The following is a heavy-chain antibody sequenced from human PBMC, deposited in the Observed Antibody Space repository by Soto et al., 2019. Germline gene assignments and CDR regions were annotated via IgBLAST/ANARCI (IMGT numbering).Heavy chain of an antibody. Sequence: SETLSLTCTVSGGSISSSSYYRGWIRQPPGKGLEWIGSIYYSGSTYYNPSLKSRVTISVDTSKNQFSLKLSSVTAADTAVYYCARRAGIQLYDYWGQGTLVTVSS. CDR3: ARRAGIQLYDY. CDR1: GGSISSSSYY. D-gene: IGHD5-18*01. V-gene: IGHV4-39*01. CDR2: IYYSGST. J-gene: IGHJ4*02.